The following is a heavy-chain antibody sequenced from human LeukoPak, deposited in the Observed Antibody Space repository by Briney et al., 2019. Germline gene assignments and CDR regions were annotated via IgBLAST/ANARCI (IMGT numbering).Heavy chain of an antibody. CDR1: GFTFSSYE. Sequence: PGGSLRLSCAASGFTFSSYEMNWVRQAPGKGLEWVSYISSSGSTIYYADSVKGRFTISRDNAKNSLYLQMNSLRAEDTAVYYCARVKYSGSYPHDYWGQGTLVTVSS. V-gene: IGHV3-48*03. CDR2: ISSSGSTI. CDR3: ARVKYSGSYPHDY. J-gene: IGHJ4*02. D-gene: IGHD1-26*01.